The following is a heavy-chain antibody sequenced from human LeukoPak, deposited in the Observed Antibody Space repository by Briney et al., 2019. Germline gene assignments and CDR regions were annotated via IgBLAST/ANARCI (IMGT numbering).Heavy chain of an antibody. CDR3: AKFGNAVAAADY. V-gene: IGHV3-30*18. D-gene: IGHD6-19*01. Sequence: GRSLRLSCAASGFTFSSYGMHWVRQAPGKGLEWVAVISYDGNNKYYADSVKGRFTISRDNSKNTLYLQMNSLRAEDTAVYYCAKFGNAVAAADYWGQGTLVTVSS. CDR1: GFTFSSYG. CDR2: ISYDGNNK. J-gene: IGHJ4*02.